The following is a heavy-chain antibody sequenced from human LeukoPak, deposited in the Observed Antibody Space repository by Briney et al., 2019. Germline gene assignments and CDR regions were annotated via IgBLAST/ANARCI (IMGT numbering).Heavy chain of an antibody. J-gene: IGHJ6*03. CDR2: INPSGGTK. V-gene: IGHV1-46*01. CDR3: ARGGSVYTGSPELGYYNYYMDV. Sequence: ASVKVSCKASGYTFTNYNIHWVGKPPGQGLEGLGKINPSGGTKSYAQKFQGRATMTRDTSTSTVNMALSSLRSEDTAVYYCARGGSVYTGSPELGYYNYYMDVWGKGTTVTVSS. CDR1: GYTFTNYN. D-gene: IGHD6-6*01.